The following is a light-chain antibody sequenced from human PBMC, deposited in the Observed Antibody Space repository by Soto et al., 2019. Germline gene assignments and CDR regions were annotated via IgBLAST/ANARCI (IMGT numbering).Light chain of an antibody. CDR3: QQYNNWPTWT. CDR2: GAS. Sequence: EIVMTQSPAXLSVSPGEXATLSCRASXSVXXNLAWYQQKPGQAPRLLIYGASTRATGIPARFSGSGSGTEFTLTISSLQSEDFAVYYCQQYNNWPTWTFGQGTKVEIK. CDR1: XSVXXN. V-gene: IGKV3-15*01. J-gene: IGKJ1*01.